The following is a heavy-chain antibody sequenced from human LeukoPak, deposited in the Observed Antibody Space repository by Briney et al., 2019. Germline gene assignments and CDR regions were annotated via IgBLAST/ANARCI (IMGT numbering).Heavy chain of an antibody. V-gene: IGHV5-51*01. J-gene: IGHJ4*02. CDR1: GYRFTSYY. Sequence: GEPLKISCQASGYRFTSYYIGWVRQMPGKGLAWMGFIYPGDSDTKYSPSFQGQVTISADKSISTASLQWSSLKPPDTAMYYCAKVAPPRSDKEYWGQGTLVTVSS. CDR3: AKVAPPRSDKEY. CDR2: IYPGDSDT. D-gene: IGHD1-26*01.